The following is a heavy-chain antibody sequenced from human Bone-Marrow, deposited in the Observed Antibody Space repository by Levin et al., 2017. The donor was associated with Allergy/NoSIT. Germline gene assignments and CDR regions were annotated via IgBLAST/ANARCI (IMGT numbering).Heavy chain of an antibody. D-gene: IGHD5-12*01. V-gene: IGHV4-31*03. J-gene: IGHJ4*02. Sequence: PSETLSLTCTVSGGSIGGGGYYWSWIRQHPGKGLEWIGYIYYSGNTYYNPSLKSRVIISVVTSKNQLSLKLTSVTVADTAVYYCARFNGYDFDYWGQGTLVTVSS. CDR1: GGSIGGGGYY. CDR3: ARFNGYDFDY. CDR2: IYYSGNT.